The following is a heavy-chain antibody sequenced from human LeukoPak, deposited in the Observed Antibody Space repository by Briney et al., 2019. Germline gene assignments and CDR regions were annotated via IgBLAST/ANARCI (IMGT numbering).Heavy chain of an antibody. CDR1: GGSISSSNW. CDR2: IYYSGST. D-gene: IGHD7-27*01. CDR3: ARDRELGILDY. Sequence: SETLSLTCAVSGGSISSSNWWSWVRQPPGKGLEWIGYIYYSGSTNYNPSLKSRVTISVDTSKNQFSLKLSSVTAADTAVYYCARDRELGILDYWGQGTLVTVSS. J-gene: IGHJ4*02. V-gene: IGHV4-4*02.